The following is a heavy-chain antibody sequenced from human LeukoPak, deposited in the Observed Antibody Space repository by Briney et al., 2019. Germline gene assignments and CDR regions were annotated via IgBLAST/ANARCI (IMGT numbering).Heavy chain of an antibody. J-gene: IGHJ5*02. CDR2: INYGGDT. CDR1: GDSIKSNNLY. CDR3: ARGITIFGVAGNWFDP. Sequence: SETLSLTCTVSGDSIKSNNLYWGWIRQPPGKGLEWIGSINYGGDTYYNPSLKSRVTISVDTSKNQFSLKLSSVTAADTAVYYCARGITIFGVAGNWFDPWGQGTLVTVSS. D-gene: IGHD3-3*01. V-gene: IGHV4-39*07.